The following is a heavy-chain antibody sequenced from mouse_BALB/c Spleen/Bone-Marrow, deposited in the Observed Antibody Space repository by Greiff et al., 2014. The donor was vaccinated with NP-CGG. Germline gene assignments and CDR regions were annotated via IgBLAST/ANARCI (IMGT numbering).Heavy chain of an antibody. CDR3: VRHDGYYAMDY. V-gene: IGHV10-1*02. D-gene: IGHD2-3*01. J-gene: IGHJ4*01. CDR1: GFTFNTYA. Sequence: EVQLVESGGGLVQPKGSLKLSCAASGFTFNTYAMNWVRQAPGKGLEWVARIRSKSNNYATYYADSVKDRFTISRDDSQSMLYLQMNHLKTEDTAMYYCVRHDGYYAMDYWGQGTSVTVSS. CDR2: IRSKSNNYAT.